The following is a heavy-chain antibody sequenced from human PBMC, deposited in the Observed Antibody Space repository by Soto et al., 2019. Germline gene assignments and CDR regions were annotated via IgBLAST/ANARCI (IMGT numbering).Heavy chain of an antibody. CDR2: IYYSGST. CDR1: GGSISSYY. D-gene: IGHD5-12*01. Sequence: LSLTCTVSGGSISSYYWSWIRQPPGKGLEWIGYIYYSGSTNYNPSLKSRVTISVDTSKNQFSLKLSSVTAADTAVYYCAILATINEGGAFDIPAQGTMVPVSS. J-gene: IGHJ3*02. V-gene: IGHV4-59*08. CDR3: AILATINEGGAFDI.